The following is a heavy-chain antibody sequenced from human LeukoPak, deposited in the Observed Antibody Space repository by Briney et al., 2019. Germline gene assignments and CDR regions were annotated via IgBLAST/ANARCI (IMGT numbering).Heavy chain of an antibody. Sequence: GGSLRLSCAASGFTFSSYGMHWVRQAPGKGLEWVAVISYDGSNKYYADSVKGRFTISRDNSKNTLYLQMNSLRAEDTAVYYCAKDRTTYSAFDIWGQGTMVTVSS. J-gene: IGHJ3*02. CDR1: GFTFSSYG. CDR3: AKDRTTYSAFDI. CDR2: ISYDGSNK. V-gene: IGHV3-30*18. D-gene: IGHD2/OR15-2a*01.